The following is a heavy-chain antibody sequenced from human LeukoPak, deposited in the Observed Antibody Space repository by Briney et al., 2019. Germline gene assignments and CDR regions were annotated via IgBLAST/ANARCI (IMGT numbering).Heavy chain of an antibody. Sequence: GGSLRLSCAASGFTFSNAWMGWGRQAPGKGREGVGRIKSKADGGTIDYAAPVKGRFTISRDDSKNTLYLQMHSLKTEDTAVYYCTTGTMFGPGPGFDYWGQGTLVIVSS. V-gene: IGHV3-15*01. CDR1: GFTFSNAW. CDR3: TTGTMFGPGPGFDY. J-gene: IGHJ4*02. D-gene: IGHD3-10*02. CDR2: IKSKADGGTI.